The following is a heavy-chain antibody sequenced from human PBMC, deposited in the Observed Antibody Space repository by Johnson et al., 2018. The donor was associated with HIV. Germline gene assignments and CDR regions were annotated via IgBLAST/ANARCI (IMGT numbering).Heavy chain of an antibody. Sequence: QVQLVESGGGVVQPGRSLGLPCAASGFIFGTYFMHWVRQAPGSGLNGVTIVCFDGSQNKNADSEKGRFTISRDTAKNPLYLQMNSLRAEDTAVYYCARIPILRYFDWLYDAFDIWGQGTMVTVSS. J-gene: IGHJ3*02. V-gene: IGHV3-33*03. CDR2: VCFDGSQN. D-gene: IGHD3-9*01. CDR1: GFIFGTYF. CDR3: ARIPILRYFDWLYDAFDI.